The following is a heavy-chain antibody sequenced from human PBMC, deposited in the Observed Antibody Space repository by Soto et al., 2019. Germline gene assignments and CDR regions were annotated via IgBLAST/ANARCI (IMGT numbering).Heavy chain of an antibody. V-gene: IGHV3-23*01. D-gene: IGHD2-15*01. CDR1: GFTLNTFA. CDR2: LSGSGSIS. CDR3: ARDRGGALDA. J-gene: IGHJ5*02. Sequence: EVLLLEPGGGLVQPGGSLRLSCVVSGFTLNTFAMTWVRQAPGKGLEWVSALSGSGSISYYADAVKGRFTISRDNSKNTLYLQMTNLRVDETAVYFCARDRGGALDAWGQGTLVTVSS.